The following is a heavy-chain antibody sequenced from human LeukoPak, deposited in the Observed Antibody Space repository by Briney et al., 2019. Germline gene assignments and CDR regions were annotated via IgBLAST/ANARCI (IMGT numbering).Heavy chain of an antibody. Sequence: PSETLSLTCTVSGYSISSGYYWGWIRQPPGKGLEWIGSIYHSGSTYYNPSLKSRVTISVDTSKNQFSLKLSSVTAADTAVYYCARGTYDSSGYYQYYYYYYMDVWGKGTTVTVSS. D-gene: IGHD3-22*01. V-gene: IGHV4-38-2*02. CDR2: IYHSGST. CDR1: GYSISSGYY. CDR3: ARGTYDSSGYYQYYYYYYMDV. J-gene: IGHJ6*03.